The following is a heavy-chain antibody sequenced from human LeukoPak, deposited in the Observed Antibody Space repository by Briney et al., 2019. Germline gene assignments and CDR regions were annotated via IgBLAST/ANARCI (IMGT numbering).Heavy chain of an antibody. CDR3: AREMCDFWSGYYYYYYGMDV. D-gene: IGHD3-3*01. CDR1: GGTFSSYA. CDR2: IIPIFGTA. V-gene: IGHV1-69*13. Sequence: SVKVSCKASGGTFSSYAISWVRRAPGQGLEWMGGIIPIFGTANYAQKFQGRVTITADESTSTAYMELSSLRSEDTAVYYCAREMCDFWSGYYYYYYGMDVWGQGTTVTVSS. J-gene: IGHJ6*02.